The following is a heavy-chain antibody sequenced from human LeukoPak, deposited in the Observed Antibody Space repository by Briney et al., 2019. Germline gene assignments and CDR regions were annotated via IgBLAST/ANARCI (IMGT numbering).Heavy chain of an antibody. CDR2: INHSGST. D-gene: IGHD4-17*01. CDR3: ARDSYGDYVESLDY. V-gene: IGHV4-39*07. J-gene: IGHJ4*02. Sequence: PSETLSLTCTVSGGSISSSSYYWGWIRQPPGKGLEWIGEINHSGSTNYNPSLKSRVTISVDTSKNQFSLKLSSVTAADTAVYYCARDSYGDYVESLDYWGQGTLVTVSS. CDR1: GGSISSSSYY.